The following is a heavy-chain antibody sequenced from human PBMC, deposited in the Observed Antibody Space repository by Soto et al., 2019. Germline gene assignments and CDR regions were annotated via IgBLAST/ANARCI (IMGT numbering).Heavy chain of an antibody. Sequence: PSETLSLTCTVSGGSISSGGYYWSWIRQHPGKGLEWIGYIYYSGSTYYNPSLKSRVTISVDTSKNQFSLKLSSVTAADTAVYYCAGYCSGGSCYNWRNPHYAAGNDAFDILGQGTMVTVSS. CDR1: GGSISSGGYY. V-gene: IGHV4-31*03. J-gene: IGHJ3*02. D-gene: IGHD2-15*01. CDR3: AGYCSGGSCYNWRNPHYAAGNDAFDI. CDR2: IYYSGST.